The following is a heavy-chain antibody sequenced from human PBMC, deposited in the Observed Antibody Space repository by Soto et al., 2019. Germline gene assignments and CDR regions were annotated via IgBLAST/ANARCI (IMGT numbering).Heavy chain of an antibody. J-gene: IGHJ6*03. CDR2: VPYAGNT. Sequence: PSETLSLTCTVSGDSVTSSRYYWGWVRQAPGKGLEWIGSVPYAGNTYYIPSLKSRVTLFIDTSKIHFSLRLTSLTAADTAVYYCARGPYYDLIWNYYYMDVWGKGTTVTVSS. CDR3: ARGPYYDLIWNYYYMDV. V-gene: IGHV4-39*02. CDR1: GDSVTSSRYY. D-gene: IGHD3-16*01.